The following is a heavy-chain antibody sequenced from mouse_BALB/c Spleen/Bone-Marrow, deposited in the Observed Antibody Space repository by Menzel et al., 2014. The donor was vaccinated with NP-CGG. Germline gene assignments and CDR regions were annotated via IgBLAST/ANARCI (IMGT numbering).Heavy chain of an antibody. V-gene: IGHV3-8*02. Sequence: VQLQQSGPSLVKPSQTLSLTCSVTGDSITSGYWNWIRNFPGNKLEYMGYISYTGSTYYNPSFKSRISIIRDTSKYQYYLQLNSVTTEDTATYYCAITTVVATDYWGQGTSVTVSS. D-gene: IGHD1-1*01. CDR2: ISYTGST. CDR3: AITTVVATDY. CDR1: GDSITSGY. J-gene: IGHJ4*01.